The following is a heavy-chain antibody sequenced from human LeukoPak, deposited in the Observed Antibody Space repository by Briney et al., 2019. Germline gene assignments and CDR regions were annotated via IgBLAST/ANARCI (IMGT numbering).Heavy chain of an antibody. D-gene: IGHD4/OR15-4a*01. CDR2: ARNRGNGYTT. Sequence: SGGSLRLSCAASGFTFRDHYIDWVRQAPGKGLEWVGRARNRGNGYTTQYAASVKGRFTFSRDDSENTVYLQMNSLKTEDTAVYFCARIMRVDYGTYYFDYWGQGTLVTVSS. V-gene: IGHV3-72*01. CDR1: GFTFRDHY. J-gene: IGHJ4*02. CDR3: ARIMRVDYGTYYFDY.